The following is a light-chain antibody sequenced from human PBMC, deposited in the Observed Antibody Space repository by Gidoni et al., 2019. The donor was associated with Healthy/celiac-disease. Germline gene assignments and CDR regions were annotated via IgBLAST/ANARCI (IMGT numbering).Light chain of an antibody. CDR1: NIGSKS. V-gene: IGLV3-21*02. CDR3: QVWDSSSDHVV. Sequence: SYVLTQPPSVSVAPGQTARSTCGGNNIGSKSVHWYQQKPGQAPVLVVYDDSDRPSGIPERFSGSNSGNTATLTISRVEAGDEADYYCQVWDSSSDHVVLGGGTKLTVL. J-gene: IGLJ2*01. CDR2: DDS.